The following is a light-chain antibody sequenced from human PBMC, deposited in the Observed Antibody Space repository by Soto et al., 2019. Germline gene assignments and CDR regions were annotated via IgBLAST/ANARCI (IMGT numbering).Light chain of an antibody. Sequence: QSVLTQPASVSGSPGQSITISCTGTSSDIGAYNYVSWYQQHPGKAPKLMIYDVNIQPSGVSNRFSGSKSGNTASLTISGLQAEDEADSYCTSWTTSTTMIFGGGTKVTVL. J-gene: IGLJ2*01. V-gene: IGLV2-14*03. CDR3: TSWTTSTTMI. CDR1: SSDIGAYNY. CDR2: DVN.